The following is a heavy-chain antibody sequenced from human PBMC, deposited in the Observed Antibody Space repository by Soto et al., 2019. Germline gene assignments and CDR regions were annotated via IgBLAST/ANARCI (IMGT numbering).Heavy chain of an antibody. Sequence: GGSLRLSCAASGFTLSNYAMSWVRQAPGQGLEWVSAITGSGGSTYYADSVKGRFTISRDTSQNTVYLQMNSLRAEDTAVYYCAKGVTYYDFWSGYFEYWGQGTLVTVSS. CDR3: AKGVTYYDFWSGYFEY. J-gene: IGHJ4*02. CDR2: ITGSGGST. CDR1: GFTLSNYA. V-gene: IGHV3-23*01. D-gene: IGHD3-3*01.